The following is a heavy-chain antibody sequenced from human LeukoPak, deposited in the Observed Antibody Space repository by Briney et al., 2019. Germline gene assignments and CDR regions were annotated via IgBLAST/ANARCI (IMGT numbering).Heavy chain of an antibody. V-gene: IGHV4-39*07. Sequence: PSETLSLTCTVSGGSISSSSYYWGWIRQPPGKGLEWIGSIYYSGSTYYNPSLKSRVTISVDTSKNQFSLKLSSVTAADTAVYYCARVGDTAMYSSGWYGAFDIWGQGTMVTVSS. J-gene: IGHJ3*02. CDR1: GGSISSSSYY. CDR3: ARVGDTAMYSSGWYGAFDI. CDR2: IYYSGST. D-gene: IGHD6-19*01.